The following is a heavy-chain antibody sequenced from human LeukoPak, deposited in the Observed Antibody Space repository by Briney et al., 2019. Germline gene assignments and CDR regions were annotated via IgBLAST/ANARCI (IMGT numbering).Heavy chain of an antibody. CDR2: INPSGGST. CDR3: AREVAYCGGDCYPDNYYYYGMDV. Sequence: GASVKVSCKASGYTFTSYYMHWVRQAPGQGPEWMGIINPSGGSTSYAQKFQGRVTMTRDTSTSTVYMELSSLRSEDTAVYYCAREVAYCGGDCYPDNYYYYGMDVWGQGTTVTVSS. J-gene: IGHJ6*02. D-gene: IGHD2-21*02. V-gene: IGHV1-46*01. CDR1: GYTFTSYY.